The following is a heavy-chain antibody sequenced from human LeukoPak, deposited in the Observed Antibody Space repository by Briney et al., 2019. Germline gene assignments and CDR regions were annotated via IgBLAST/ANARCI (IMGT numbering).Heavy chain of an antibody. CDR3: AYPGPAFDI. V-gene: IGHV3-23*01. Sequence: PGGAMRLSCAASGCTFSSYAMSWVRQAPGKGLEWVSDISGSGGSTYYADSVKGRFTISRDNSKNTLYLQMNSLRAEDTAVYYCAYPGPAFDIWGQGTMVTVSS. CDR2: ISGSGGST. CDR1: GCTFSSYA. J-gene: IGHJ3*02.